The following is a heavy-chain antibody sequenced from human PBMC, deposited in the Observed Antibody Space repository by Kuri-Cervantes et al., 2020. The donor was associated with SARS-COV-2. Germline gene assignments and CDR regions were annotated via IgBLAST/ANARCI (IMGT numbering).Heavy chain of an antibody. V-gene: IGHV3-21*01. J-gene: IGHJ6*03. CDR2: ISSSSSYI. CDR1: GFTFSSYG. Sequence: GESLKISCAASGFTFSSYGMHWVRQAPGKGLEWVSSISSSSSYIYYADSVKGRFTISRDNAKNSLYLQMNSLRAEDTAVYYCARDGAARRLYMDVWGKGTTVTVSS. CDR3: ARDGAARRLYMDV. D-gene: IGHD6-6*01.